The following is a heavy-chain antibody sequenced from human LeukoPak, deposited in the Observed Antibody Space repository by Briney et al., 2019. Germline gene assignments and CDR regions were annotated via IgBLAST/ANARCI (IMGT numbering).Heavy chain of an antibody. V-gene: IGHV3-13*04. D-gene: IGHD3-16*01. J-gene: IGHJ3*02. CDR1: GFTFSIYD. CDR2: IDTAGNT. Sequence: GGSLRLSCAASGFTFSIYDMHWVRQATGKGLEWVSAIDTAGNTFYPGSVRGRFTISRENAKNSLYLQMNNVRAGDTAVYYCARTSKVTSVMDIWGQGTMVTVSS. CDR3: ARTSKVTSVMDI.